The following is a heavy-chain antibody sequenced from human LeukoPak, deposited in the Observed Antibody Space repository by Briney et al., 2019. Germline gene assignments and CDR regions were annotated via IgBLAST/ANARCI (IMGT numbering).Heavy chain of an antibody. Sequence: SETLSLTCAVYGGSFSGYYWSWIRQPPGKGLEWIGYIYYSGSTNYNPSLKSRVTISVDTSKNQFSLKLSSVTAADTAVYYCARGYCSGGSCYWNWFDPWGQGTLVTVSS. D-gene: IGHD2-15*01. CDR2: IYYSGST. CDR1: GGSFSGYY. CDR3: ARGYCSGGSCYWNWFDP. J-gene: IGHJ5*02. V-gene: IGHV4-59*01.